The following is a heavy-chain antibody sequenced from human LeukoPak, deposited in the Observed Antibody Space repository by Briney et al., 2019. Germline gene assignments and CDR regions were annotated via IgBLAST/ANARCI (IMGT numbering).Heavy chain of an antibody. CDR3: ARDRGTYYYDSSDAFDI. V-gene: IGHV3-48*03. CDR2: ISSSGSTI. Sequence: GGSLRLSCAASGLTFSSYEMYWVRQAPGKGLEWVSYISSSGSTIYYEESVKGRFTISRDNAKNSLYLQMNSLRAEDTAAYYRARDRGTYYYDSSDAFDIWGQGTMVTVSS. D-gene: IGHD3-22*01. CDR1: GLTFSSYE. J-gene: IGHJ3*02.